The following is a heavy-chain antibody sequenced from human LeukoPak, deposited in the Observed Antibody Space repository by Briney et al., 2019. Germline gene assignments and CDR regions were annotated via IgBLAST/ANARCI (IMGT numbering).Heavy chain of an antibody. CDR3: ARGGRDIWLIWYFDY. Sequence: GGSLRLSCAASGFTFSSYAMSWVRQAPGKGLEWVSAVSSSAGGRTYYADSVKGRFSISRDDSRNTVYLQMNSLRAEDTAVYYCARGGRDIWLIWYFDYWGQGTLVTVSS. CDR1: GFTFSSYA. J-gene: IGHJ4*02. CDR2: VSSSAGGRT. V-gene: IGHV3-23*01. D-gene: IGHD6-19*01.